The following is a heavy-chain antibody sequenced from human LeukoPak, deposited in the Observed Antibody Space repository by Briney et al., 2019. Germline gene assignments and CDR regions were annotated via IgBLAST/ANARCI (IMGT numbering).Heavy chain of an antibody. D-gene: IGHD1-26*01. Sequence: GGSLRLSCAASGFTFSTYWMTWVRQAPGKGLEWVANVNQGGGETYYVDSVKGRFTISRDNAKNSLYLQMNSLRAEDTAVYYCVRGGLYHSSGTSGDYWGQGTLVTVSS. CDR1: GFTFSTYW. CDR2: VNQGGGET. J-gene: IGHJ4*02. CDR3: VRGGLYHSSGTSGDY. V-gene: IGHV3-7*01.